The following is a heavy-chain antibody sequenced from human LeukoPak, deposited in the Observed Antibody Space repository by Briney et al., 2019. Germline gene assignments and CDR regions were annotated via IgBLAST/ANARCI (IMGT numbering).Heavy chain of an antibody. J-gene: IGHJ6*03. CDR2: VSSSSSYI. Sequence: GGSLRLSCAAASGFTFSTYSMNWVRQAPGKGLEWVSSVSSSSSYIYYADSVKGRFTISRDNAKNSLYLQMNSLRAEDTAVYYCATGHDLVDYYYYYMDVWGKGTTVTVSS. D-gene: IGHD3-10*01. V-gene: IGHV3-21*01. CDR1: GFTFSTYS. CDR3: ATGHDLVDYYYYYMDV.